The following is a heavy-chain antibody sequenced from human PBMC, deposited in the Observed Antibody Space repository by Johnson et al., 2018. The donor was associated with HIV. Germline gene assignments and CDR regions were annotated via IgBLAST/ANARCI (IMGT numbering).Heavy chain of an antibody. CDR3: ARAWSLGAFDI. CDR2: INSDGSTS. Sequence: VQLVESGGGLVQPGGSLRLSCTASGFTFSSYCMHWVRQAPGKGLVWVSRINSDGSTSSYAASVKGRFTISRDNAKNTLYLQMNSLRAEDTAVYYCARAWSLGAFDIWGQGTMVTVSS. J-gene: IGHJ3*02. V-gene: IGHV3-74*01. CDR1: GFTFSSYC. D-gene: IGHD2-15*01.